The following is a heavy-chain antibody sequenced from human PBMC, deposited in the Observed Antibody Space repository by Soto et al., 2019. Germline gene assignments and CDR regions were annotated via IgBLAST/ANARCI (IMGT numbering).Heavy chain of an antibody. V-gene: IGHV4-31*03. D-gene: IGHD3-10*01. CDR3: ARADYATGSYYPDY. J-gene: IGHJ4*02. CDR2: ISNSGST. CDR1: GGSVRRGNYY. Sequence: QVQLQESGPGLVKPSQTLSLTCTVSGGSVRRGNYYWSWIRQFPGKGLEWIGYISNSGSTHYNPSLMSRITIFVDTSKNQFFLELRSVTAADTALYYCARADYATGSYYPDYWGQGTLVTVSS.